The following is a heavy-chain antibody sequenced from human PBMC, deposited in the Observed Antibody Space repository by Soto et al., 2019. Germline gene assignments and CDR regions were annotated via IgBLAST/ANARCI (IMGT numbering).Heavy chain of an antibody. CDR3: ARMATSGTLNWFDP. Sequence: ASVKVSCKASGYAFSNNDISWVRQATGQGLEWMGWMSPNSGNGGYAQKFQGRVTMTRDTSTSTAYMELSSLASDDTAIYYCARMATSGTLNWFDPWGQGTLVTVPS. CDR1: GYAFSNND. CDR2: MSPNSGNG. J-gene: IGHJ5*02. V-gene: IGHV1-8*01.